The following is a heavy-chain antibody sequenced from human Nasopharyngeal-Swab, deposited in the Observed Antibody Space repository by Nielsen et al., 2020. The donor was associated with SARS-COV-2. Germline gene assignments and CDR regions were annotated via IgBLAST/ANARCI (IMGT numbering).Heavy chain of an antibody. V-gene: IGHV3-48*04. CDR2: ISSSSSTI. CDR1: GFPFSSYA. Sequence: GESLKISCAASGFPFSSYAMSWVRQAPGKGLEWVSYISSSSSTIYYADSVKGRFTISRDNAKNSLYLQMNSLRAEDTAVYYCARTSDYWGQGTLVTVSS. CDR3: ARTSDY. J-gene: IGHJ4*02.